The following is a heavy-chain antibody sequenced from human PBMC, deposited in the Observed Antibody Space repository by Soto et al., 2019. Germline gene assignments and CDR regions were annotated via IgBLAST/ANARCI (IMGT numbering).Heavy chain of an antibody. V-gene: IGHV4-39*01. D-gene: IGHD2-15*01. J-gene: IGHJ6*02. CDR3: ARHVSGGYYYGMDV. Sequence: LSLTCTVSGGSISSSSYYWGWIRQPPGKGLEWIGSIYYSGSTYYNPSLKSRVTISVDTSKNQFSLKLSSVTAADTAVYYCARHVSGGYYYGMDVWGQGTTVTVSS. CDR1: GGSISSSSYY. CDR2: IYYSGST.